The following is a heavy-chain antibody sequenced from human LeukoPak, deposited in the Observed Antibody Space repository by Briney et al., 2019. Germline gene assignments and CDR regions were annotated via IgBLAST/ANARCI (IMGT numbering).Heavy chain of an antibody. J-gene: IGHJ6*02. V-gene: IGHV3-30*03. CDR1: GFTFSSYG. CDR3: ARKRSPEGSNYYVIDV. CDR2: ISYDGSNK. D-gene: IGHD2/OR15-2a*01. Sequence: GGSLRLSCAASGFTFSSYGMHWVRQAPGKGLEWVAVISYDGSNKYYADSVKGRFTVSRDNSKNTLFLQMNSLRAEDTAVYYCARKRSPEGSNYYVIDVWGQGTTVTVSS.